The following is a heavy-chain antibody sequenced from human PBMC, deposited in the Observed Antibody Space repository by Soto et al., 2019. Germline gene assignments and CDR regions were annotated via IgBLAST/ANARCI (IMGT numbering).Heavy chain of an antibody. CDR2: IYYSGST. CDR1: GGSISSYY. Sequence: PSETLSLTCTASGGSISSYYWSWIRQPPGKGLEWIGYIYYSGSTNYNPSLKSRVTISVDTSKNQFSLKLSSVTAADTAVYYCARDPGLAYCGGDCYFYGMDVWGQGTTVTVSS. CDR3: ARDPGLAYCGGDCYFYGMDV. V-gene: IGHV4-59*01. D-gene: IGHD2-21*01. J-gene: IGHJ6*02.